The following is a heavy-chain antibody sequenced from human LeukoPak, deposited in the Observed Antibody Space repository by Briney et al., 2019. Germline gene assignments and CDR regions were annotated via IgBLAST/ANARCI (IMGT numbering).Heavy chain of an antibody. CDR3: ARDLRLGIQTFDY. CDR1: GGTFSSYA. V-gene: IGHV1-69*04. J-gene: IGHJ4*02. Sequence: ASVEVSCKASGGTFSSYAISWVRQAPGQGLEWMGRIIPILGIANYAQKFQGRVTITADKSTSTAYMELSSLRSEDTAVYYCARDLRLGIQTFDYWGQGTLVTVSS. D-gene: IGHD5-18*01. CDR2: IIPILGIA.